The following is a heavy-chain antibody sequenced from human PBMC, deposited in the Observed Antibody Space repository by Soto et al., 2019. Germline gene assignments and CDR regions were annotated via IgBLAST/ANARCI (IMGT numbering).Heavy chain of an antibody. V-gene: IGHV4-4*02. J-gene: IGHJ5*01. CDR1: GVSLTTNNW. CDR3: ARGGYCSGGSCSGWFDS. Sequence: QVQLQESGPGLVKPSETLSLTCAVSGVSLTTNNWWTWVRQAPGQGLEWVGEIYQTGNTNYNPSLNSRVIASLDKSNNQFFLKLTSVTAADTAIYYCARGGYCSGGSCSGWFDSWGQGTLVTVSS. CDR2: IYQTGNT. D-gene: IGHD2-15*01.